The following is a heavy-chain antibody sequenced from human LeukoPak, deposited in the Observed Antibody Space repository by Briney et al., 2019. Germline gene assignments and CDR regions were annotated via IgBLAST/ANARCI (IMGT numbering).Heavy chain of an antibody. CDR1: GFTFSSYG. V-gene: IGHV3-30*02. J-gene: IGHJ4*02. Sequence: GGSLRLSCAASGFTFSSYGMHSVRQAPGKGLEWVAFIRYDGSNKYYADSVKGRFTISRDNSKNTLYLQMNSLRAEDTAVYYCAKDTAAVAGQRSYFDYWGQGTLVTVSS. D-gene: IGHD6-19*01. CDR2: IRYDGSNK. CDR3: AKDTAAVAGQRSYFDY.